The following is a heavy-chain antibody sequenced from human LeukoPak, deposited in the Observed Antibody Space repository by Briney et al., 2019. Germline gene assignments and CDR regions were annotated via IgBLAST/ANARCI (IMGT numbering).Heavy chain of an antibody. CDR1: GFTVSTNY. CDR2: ISGSGGST. V-gene: IGHV3-23*01. D-gene: IGHD4-17*01. Sequence: SGGSLRLSCAASGFTVSTNYMSWVRQAPGKGLEWVSAISGSGGSTYYADSVKGRSTISRDNSKNTLYLQMNSLRAEDTAVYYCAKLSKYGDYAPDYWGQGTLVTVSS. J-gene: IGHJ4*02. CDR3: AKLSKYGDYAPDY.